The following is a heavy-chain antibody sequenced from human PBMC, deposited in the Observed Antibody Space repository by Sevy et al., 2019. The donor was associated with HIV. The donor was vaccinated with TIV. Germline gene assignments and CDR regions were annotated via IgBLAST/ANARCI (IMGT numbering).Heavy chain of an antibody. Sequence: GGSLRLSCVGSGFTFGSYGTSWVRQPPGKGLEWVSSISFSGVATFYADSVRGRFTISRDNSKNILYLQMNSLRAEDTAVYFCAKPPSNHDVLHYYGMDVWGQGTTVTVSS. V-gene: IGHV3-23*01. D-gene: IGHD3-10*02. CDR1: GFTFGSYG. CDR3: AKPPSNHDVLHYYGMDV. J-gene: IGHJ6*02. CDR2: ISFSGVAT.